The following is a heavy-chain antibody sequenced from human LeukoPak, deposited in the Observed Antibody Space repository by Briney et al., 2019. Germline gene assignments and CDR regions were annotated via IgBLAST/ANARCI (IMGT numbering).Heavy chain of an antibody. Sequence: VASVKVSCKASGYTFTGYYMHWVRQAPGQGLEWMGWISAYNGNTNYAQKLQGRVTMTTDTSTSTAYMELRSLRSDDTAVYYCARPFMGGYCSSTSCTNNWFDPWGQGTLVTVSS. V-gene: IGHV1-18*04. D-gene: IGHD2-2*01. CDR3: ARPFMGGYCSSTSCTNNWFDP. CDR2: ISAYNGNT. J-gene: IGHJ5*02. CDR1: GYTFTGYY.